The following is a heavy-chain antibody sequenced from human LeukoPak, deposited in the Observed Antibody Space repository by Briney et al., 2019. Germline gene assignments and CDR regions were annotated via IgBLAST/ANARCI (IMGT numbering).Heavy chain of an antibody. CDR3: AKNGRAFDI. Sequence: SQTLSLTCTVSGGSISSGDYYWSWIRQPPGKGLEWIGYIYYSEGTNYNPSLRSRVTISLDTSKNQFSLKLSSVTAADTAVYYCAKNGRAFDIWGQGTMVTVSS. CDR2: IYYSEGT. V-gene: IGHV4-30-4*08. J-gene: IGHJ3*02. CDR1: GGSISSGDYY. D-gene: IGHD2-8*01.